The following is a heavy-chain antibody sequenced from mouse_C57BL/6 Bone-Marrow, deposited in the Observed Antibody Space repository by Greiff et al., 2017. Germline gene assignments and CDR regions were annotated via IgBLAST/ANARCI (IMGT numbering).Heavy chain of an antibody. CDR3: ARSRTAQATPFDY. J-gene: IGHJ2*01. CDR1: GYTFTSYW. Sequence: QVQLQQPGAELVKPGASVKLSCKASGYTFTSYWMHWVKQRPGRGLEWLGRIDPNSGGTKYNEKFKSKATLTVAKPSSTAFMQLSSLTSEESAVYYCARSRTAQATPFDYWGQGTTLTVSS. CDR2: IDPNSGGT. D-gene: IGHD3-2*02. V-gene: IGHV1-72*01.